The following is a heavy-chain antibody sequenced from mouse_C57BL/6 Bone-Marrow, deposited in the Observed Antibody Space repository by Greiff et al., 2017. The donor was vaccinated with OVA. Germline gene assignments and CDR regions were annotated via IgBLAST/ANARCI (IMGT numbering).Heavy chain of an antibody. CDR1: GYSFTSYY. J-gene: IGHJ3*01. CDR2: IYPGSGNT. V-gene: IGHV1-66*01. CDR3: ARVYYGSSLWFAY. Sequence: QVHVKQSGPELVKPGASVKISCKASGYSFTSYYIHWVKQRPGQGLEWIGWIYPGSGNTKYNEKFKGKATLTADTSSSTAYMQLSSLTSEDSAVYYCARVYYGSSLWFAYWGQGTLVTVSA. D-gene: IGHD1-1*01.